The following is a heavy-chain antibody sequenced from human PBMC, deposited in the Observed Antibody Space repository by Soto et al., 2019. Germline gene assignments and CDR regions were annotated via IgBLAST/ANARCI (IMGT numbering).Heavy chain of an antibody. CDR1: GGSVSSSTYY. CDR3: AREGYY. J-gene: IGHJ4*02. Sequence: SETLSLTCTVSGGSVSSSTYYWGWIRQPPGKGLEWIGEINHSGSTNYNPSLKSRVTISVDTSKNQFSLKLSSVTAADTAVYYCAREGYYWGQGTLVTVSS. CDR2: INHSGST. V-gene: IGHV4-39*07.